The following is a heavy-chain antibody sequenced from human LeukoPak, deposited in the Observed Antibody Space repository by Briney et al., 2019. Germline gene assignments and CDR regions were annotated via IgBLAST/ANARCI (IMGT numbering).Heavy chain of an antibody. CDR1: GFTFTSFY. J-gene: IGHJ4*02. V-gene: IGHV3-7*01. CDR2: INLDGSEQ. CDR3: AREVAVGIGAYNF. D-gene: IGHD6-13*01. Sequence: PGGSLRLSCVASGFTFTSFYMGWVRQAPGKGLEWVANINLDGSEQYYVDSEKGRFTISRDNAKNSLYLQMNSLWAEDTAVYYCAREVAVGIGAYNFWGQGTLVTVSS.